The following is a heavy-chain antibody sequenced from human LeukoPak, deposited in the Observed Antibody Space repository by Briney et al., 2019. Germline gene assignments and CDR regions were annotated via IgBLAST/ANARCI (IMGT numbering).Heavy chain of an antibody. CDR2: INHSGST. CDR3: ARDRAVNYDFWSGYYTPDAFDI. J-gene: IGHJ3*02. CDR1: GGSFSGYY. D-gene: IGHD3-3*01. V-gene: IGHV4-34*01. Sequence: SETLSLTCAVYGGSFSGYYWSWIRQPPGKGLEWIGEINHSGSTNYNPSLKSRVTISVATSKNQFSLKLSSVTAADTAVYYRARDRAVNYDFWSGYYTPDAFDIWGQGTMVAVSS.